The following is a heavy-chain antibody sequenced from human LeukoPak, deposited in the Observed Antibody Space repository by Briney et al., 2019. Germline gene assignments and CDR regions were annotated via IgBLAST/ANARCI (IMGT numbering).Heavy chain of an antibody. Sequence: SETLSLTCAVYGGSFSGYYWSWIRQPPGKGLEWIGEINHSGSTNYNPSLKSRVTISVDTSKNQFSLKLSSVTAADTAVYYCARVRPRKYYDILTGYYKLNWFDPWGQGTLVTVSS. CDR3: ARVRPRKYYDILTGYYKLNWFDP. V-gene: IGHV4-34*01. CDR2: INHSGST. CDR1: GGSFSGYY. J-gene: IGHJ5*02. D-gene: IGHD3-9*01.